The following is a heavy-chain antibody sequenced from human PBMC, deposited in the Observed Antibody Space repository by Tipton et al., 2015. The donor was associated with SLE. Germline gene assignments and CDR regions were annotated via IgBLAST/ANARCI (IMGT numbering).Heavy chain of an antibody. CDR2: IYYSGST. CDR1: GGSISSHY. V-gene: IGHV4-59*08. J-gene: IGHJ3*02. CDR3: ARRADGFDI. Sequence: GLVKPSETLSLTCTVSGGSISSHYWSWIRQPPGKGLEWIGYIYYSGSTNYNPSHKSRVTVSADTSKNQFSLRLRSVTAADTAVYYCARRADGFDIWGQGTMVTVSS.